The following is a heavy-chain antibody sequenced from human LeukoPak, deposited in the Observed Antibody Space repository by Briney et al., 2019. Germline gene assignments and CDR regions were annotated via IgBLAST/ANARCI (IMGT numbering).Heavy chain of an antibody. J-gene: IGHJ6*02. CDR1: GFTFSSYS. CDR2: ISSSSSTI. CDR3: AKDIPRDGMDV. Sequence: PGGSLRLSCAASGFTFSSYSMNWVRQAPGKGLEWVSYISSSSSTIYYADSVKGRFTISRDNAKNSLYLQMNSLRAEDTAVYYCAKDIPRDGMDVWGQGTTVTVSS. V-gene: IGHV3-48*04.